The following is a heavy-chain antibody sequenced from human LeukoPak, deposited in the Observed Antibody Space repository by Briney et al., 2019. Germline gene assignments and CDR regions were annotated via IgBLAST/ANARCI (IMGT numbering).Heavy chain of an antibody. V-gene: IGHV3-7*01. CDR1: GFTFSSYW. CDR3: ARARRPDGVVPAARYMDV. Sequence: GGSLRLSCAASGFTFSSYWMSWVRQAPGKGLEWVAYIKHDGSDKYHVDSVKGRFTISRDNSKNSLYLQMNSLRADDTAVYYCARARRPDGVVPAARYMDVWGKGATVTVSS. J-gene: IGHJ6*03. D-gene: IGHD2-2*01. CDR2: IKHDGSDK.